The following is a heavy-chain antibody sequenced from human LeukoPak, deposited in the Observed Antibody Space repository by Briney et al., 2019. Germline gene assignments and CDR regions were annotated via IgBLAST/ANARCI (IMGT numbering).Heavy chain of an antibody. CDR2: IYYSGST. CDR3: ARGIHLWLSNWFDP. Sequence: PSETLSLTCTVSGGSISSSSYYWGWIRQPPGKGLEWIGSIYYSGSTYYNPSLKSRVTISVDTSKNQSSLKLSSVTAADTAVYYCARGIHLWLSNWFDPWGKGTLVTVSS. J-gene: IGHJ5*02. D-gene: IGHD5-18*01. CDR1: GGSISSSSYY. V-gene: IGHV4-39*01.